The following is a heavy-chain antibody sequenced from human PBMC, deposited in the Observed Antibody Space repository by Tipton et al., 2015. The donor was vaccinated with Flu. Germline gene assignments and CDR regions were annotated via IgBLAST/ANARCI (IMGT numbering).Heavy chain of an antibody. J-gene: IGHJ4*02. D-gene: IGHD3-16*02. CDR1: GYSISSGYY. CDR3: ARDYLLGDLSFFDN. CDR2: IYTSGST. V-gene: IGHV4-38-2*02. Sequence: LRLSCTVSGYSISSGYYWGWIRQPPGKGLEWIGRIYTSGSTNYNASLKSRVTMSVDTSKNQFSLKLSSVTVADTAVYYCARDYLLGDLSFFDNWGQGTLVTVSS.